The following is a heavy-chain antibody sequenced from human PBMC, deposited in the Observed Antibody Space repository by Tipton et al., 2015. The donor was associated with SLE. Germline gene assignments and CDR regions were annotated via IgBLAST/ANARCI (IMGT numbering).Heavy chain of an antibody. J-gene: IGHJ3*02. CDR2: IYPGDSDT. CDR3: ARPSDSSYCSGGSCYWDGFDI. D-gene: IGHD2-15*01. Sequence: QLVQSGAEVKKPGESLKISCKGSGYSFTRYWIAWVRQMSGKGLERMGIIYPGDSDTRYSPSFQGQVTISADKSISTAYLQWSSLKASDTAMYYCARPSDSSYCSGGSCYWDGFDIWGQGTMVTVSS. CDR1: GYSFTRYW. V-gene: IGHV5-51*03.